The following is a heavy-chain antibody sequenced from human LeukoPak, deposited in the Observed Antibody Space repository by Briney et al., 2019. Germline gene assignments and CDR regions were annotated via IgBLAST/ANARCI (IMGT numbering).Heavy chain of an antibody. CDR1: GSTFSSRG. CDR3: TSFEY. V-gene: IGHV3-33*01. J-gene: IGHJ4*02. Sequence: PGRSLRLSCVASGSTFSSRGMHWVRQAPGKGLEWVAVIWYDGSNKYYADSVKGRFTISRDNSKNTLYLEMSSLRAEDTAVYYCTSFEYWGQGTLVTVSS. CDR2: IWYDGSNK.